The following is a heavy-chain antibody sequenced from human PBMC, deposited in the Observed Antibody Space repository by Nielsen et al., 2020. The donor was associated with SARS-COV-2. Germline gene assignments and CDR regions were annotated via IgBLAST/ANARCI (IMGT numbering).Heavy chain of an antibody. V-gene: IGHV5-51*01. CDR1: GYSLTSYW. D-gene: IGHD1-26*01. Sequence: KVSCKGSGYSLTSYWIGWVRQMPGKGLEWMGIIYPGDSDTRYSPSFQGQVTISADKSISTAYLQWSSLKASDTAMYYCARHIGQWELLGAFDIWGQGTMVTVSS. J-gene: IGHJ3*02. CDR3: ARHIGQWELLGAFDI. CDR2: IYPGDSDT.